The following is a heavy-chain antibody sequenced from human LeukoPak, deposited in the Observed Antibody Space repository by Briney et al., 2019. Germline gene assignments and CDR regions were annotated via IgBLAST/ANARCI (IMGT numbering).Heavy chain of an antibody. CDR3: ARLRDTVTSASDY. D-gene: IGHD5-18*01. CDR2: ISSSGGYI. CDR1: GFTFSSYS. Sequence: GGSLRLSCAASGFTFSSYSMNWVRQAPGKGLEWVATISSSGGYIYYADSVKGRFTISRDTVQNSLFLQLNSLRVEDTAVYNCARLRDTVTSASDYWGQGTLVTVSS. V-gene: IGHV3-21*01. J-gene: IGHJ4*02.